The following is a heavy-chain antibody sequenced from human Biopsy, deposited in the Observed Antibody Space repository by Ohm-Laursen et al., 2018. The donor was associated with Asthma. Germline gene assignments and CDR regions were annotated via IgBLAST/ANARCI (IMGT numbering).Heavy chain of an antibody. J-gene: IGHJ4*02. Sequence: SLRLSCAASGFTVSRDHMFWVRQAPGKGLEWVSVIYSGGTSHTADSVRGRFTISRDYSKNALYLQMHSLRAEDTAVYYCARGDSSNWSHYYFDYWGQGTLVTVSS. CDR1: GFTVSRDH. V-gene: IGHV3-53*01. CDR3: ARGDSSNWSHYYFDY. D-gene: IGHD3-22*01. CDR2: IYSGGTS.